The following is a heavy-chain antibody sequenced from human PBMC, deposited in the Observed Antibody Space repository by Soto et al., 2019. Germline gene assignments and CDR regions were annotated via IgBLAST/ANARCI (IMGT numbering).Heavy chain of an antibody. CDR1: GFIVSGNY. D-gene: IGHD3-10*01. CDR3: ARDGGLAEDGMDV. V-gene: IGHV3-53*01. CDR2: IYSGGST. Sequence: GGSLRLSCAASGFIVSGNYMSWVRQAPGKGLEWVSVIYSGGSTYYADSVRGRFTISRDNSKNTLYLQMNSLRADDTAVYYCARDGGLAEDGMDVWGQGTTVTGS. J-gene: IGHJ6*02.